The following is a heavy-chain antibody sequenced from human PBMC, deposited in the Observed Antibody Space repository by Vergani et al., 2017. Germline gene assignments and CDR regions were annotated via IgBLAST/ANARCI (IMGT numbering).Heavy chain of an antibody. Sequence: QVQLVQSGAEVKKPGASVKVSCKASGYTFTSYYMHWVRQAPGQGLEWMGIINPSGGSTSYAQKFQGRVTMTRDTSTSTVYMELSSLRSEETAVYYCARDMADYYDSSGYYSDWGQGTLVTVSS. CDR1: GYTFTSYY. D-gene: IGHD3-22*01. J-gene: IGHJ4*02. CDR3: ARDMADYYDSSGYYSD. V-gene: IGHV1-46*01. CDR2: INPSGGST.